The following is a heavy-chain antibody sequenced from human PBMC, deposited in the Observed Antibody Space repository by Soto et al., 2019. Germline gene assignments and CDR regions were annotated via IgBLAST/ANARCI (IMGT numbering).Heavy chain of an antibody. Sequence: SETLSLTCAVHGGSFSGYYWSWIRQPPGKGLEWIGEINHSGSTNYNPSLKSRATISVDTSKNQFSLKLTSVTAVDTAVYYCARGGWRHIDYWGQGTLVTVSS. CDR1: GGSFSGYY. V-gene: IGHV4-34*01. CDR3: ARGGWRHIDY. CDR2: INHSGST. J-gene: IGHJ4*02. D-gene: IGHD3-3*01.